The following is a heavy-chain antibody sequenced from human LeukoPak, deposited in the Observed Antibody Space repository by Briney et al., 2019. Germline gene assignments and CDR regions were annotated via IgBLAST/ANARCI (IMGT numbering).Heavy chain of an antibody. Sequence: SETLSLTCTVSGGSISSGGYYWSWIRQHPGKGLEWIGYIYYSGSTYYNPSLKSRVTISVDTSKNQFSLKLSSVTAADTAVYYCARWEGAAAGRFDYWGQGTLVTVSS. J-gene: IGHJ4*02. D-gene: IGHD6-13*01. V-gene: IGHV4-31*03. CDR1: GGSISSGGYY. CDR3: ARWEGAAAGRFDY. CDR2: IYYSGST.